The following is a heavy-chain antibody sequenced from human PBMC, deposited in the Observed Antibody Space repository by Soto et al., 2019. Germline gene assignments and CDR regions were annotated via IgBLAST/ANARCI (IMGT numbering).Heavy chain of an antibody. CDR1: GGYISSGDYY. D-gene: IGHD3-3*01. J-gene: IGHJ5*02. Sequence: KPSETLSLPCPVSGGYISSGDYYWRWIRHPAGKGLEWNGYIYYSGSTYYNPSLKSRVTISVDTSKNQFSLKLSSVTAADTAVYYCARAGGTYYDFGSGYMSWFDPWGRGTLVTASA. CDR3: ARAGGTYYDFGSGYMSWFDP. V-gene: IGHV4-30-4*01. CDR2: IYYSGST.